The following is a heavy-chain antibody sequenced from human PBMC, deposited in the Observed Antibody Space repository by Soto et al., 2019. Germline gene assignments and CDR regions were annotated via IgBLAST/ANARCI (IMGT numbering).Heavy chain of an antibody. V-gene: IGHV1-69*12. D-gene: IGHD6-19*01. CDR1: GGTFSSYA. CDR3: ASEPRGGWYDLDYYYGMDV. CDR2: IIPIFGTA. Sequence: QVQLVQSGAEVKKPGSSVKVSCKASGGTFSSYAISWVRQAPGQGLEWMGGIIPIFGTANYAQKFQGRVTITADESTSTAYMELSSLRSEDTAVYYCASEPRGGWYDLDYYYGMDVWGQGTTVTVSS. J-gene: IGHJ6*02.